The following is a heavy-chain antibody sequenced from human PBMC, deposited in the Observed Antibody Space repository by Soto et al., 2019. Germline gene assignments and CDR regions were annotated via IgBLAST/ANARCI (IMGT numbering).Heavy chain of an antibody. V-gene: IGHV3-23*01. CDR2: ISGGGDST. Sequence: EVQLLESGGGLVQPGGSLRLSCAASGFTFSNSAMNWVRQAPGKGLEWVSAISGGGDSTYYPDSVKGRFTISRDNSKNTLYLQMNSLRAEDTAVYYCAKDGGVWYDNSGFPWYFDLWGRGTLVTVSS. CDR1: GFTFSNSA. CDR3: AKDGGVWYDNSGFPWYFDL. J-gene: IGHJ2*01. D-gene: IGHD3-22*01.